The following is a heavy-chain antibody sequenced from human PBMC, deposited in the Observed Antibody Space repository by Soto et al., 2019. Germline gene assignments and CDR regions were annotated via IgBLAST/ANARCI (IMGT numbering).Heavy chain of an antibody. J-gene: IGHJ3*02. CDR1: GGTFSSYA. V-gene: IGHV1-69*13. D-gene: IGHD3-22*01. Sequence: ASVKVSCKASGGTFSSYAISWVRQAPGQGLEWMGGIIPIFGTANYAQKFQGRVTITADESTSTAYMELSSLRSEDTAVYYCAREDPRVTMIVVVEGGAFDIWGQGTMVTVSS. CDR2: IIPIFGTA. CDR3: AREDPRVTMIVVVEGGAFDI.